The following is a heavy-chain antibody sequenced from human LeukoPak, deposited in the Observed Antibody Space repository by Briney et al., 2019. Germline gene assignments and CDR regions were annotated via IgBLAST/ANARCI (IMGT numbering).Heavy chain of an antibody. CDR3: ATHPPKVCTGGSCTDY. V-gene: IGHV4-61*05. J-gene: IGHJ4*02. Sequence: PSETLSLTCTVSGGSIRSSYHYWGWIRQPPGKGLEWIGYIYYSGSTNYNPSLKSRVTISVDMSKNQFSLRLSSVTAADTAVYYCATHPPKVCTGGSCTDYWGQGTLVTVSS. D-gene: IGHD2-15*01. CDR2: IYYSGST. CDR1: GGSIRSSYHY.